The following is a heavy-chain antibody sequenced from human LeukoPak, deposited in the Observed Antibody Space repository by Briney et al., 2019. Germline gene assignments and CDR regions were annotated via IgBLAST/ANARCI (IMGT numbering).Heavy chain of an antibody. Sequence: SVKVSCKASGNSISNYAVSWVRQAPGQGFEWMGGIIPIFGTADYAQKFQGRVTITADQSTSTTYMALSSLKSEDTATYYCTTRACHAGGCSSSFYYYYGLHFWGQGTRVFVSS. D-gene: IGHD3-16*01. CDR2: IIPIFGTA. CDR3: TTRACHAGGCSSSFYYYYGLHF. CDR1: GNSISNYA. J-gene: IGHJ6*02. V-gene: IGHV1-69*13.